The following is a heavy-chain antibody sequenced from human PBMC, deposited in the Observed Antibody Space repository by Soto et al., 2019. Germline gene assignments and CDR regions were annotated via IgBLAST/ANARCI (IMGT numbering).Heavy chain of an antibody. Sequence: EVQLLESGGGLVQPGGSLRLSCAASGFTFSSYAMSWVRQAPGKGLEWVSAISGSGGSTYYADSVKGRFTISRDNSKNTVFLQMNSLRAEDTAVYYCAKDLSYDFWSGYPPDYWGQGTLVTVSS. J-gene: IGHJ4*02. CDR2: ISGSGGST. V-gene: IGHV3-23*01. CDR1: GFTFSSYA. CDR3: AKDLSYDFWSGYPPDY. D-gene: IGHD3-3*01.